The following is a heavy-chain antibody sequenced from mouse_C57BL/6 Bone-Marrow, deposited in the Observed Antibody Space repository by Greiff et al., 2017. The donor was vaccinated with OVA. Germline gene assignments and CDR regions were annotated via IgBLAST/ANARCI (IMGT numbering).Heavy chain of an antibody. V-gene: IGHV1-15*01. CDR2: IDPETGGT. D-gene: IGHD1-1*01. CDR3: TPGLNTTVVEGY. CDR1: GYTFTDYE. Sequence: VQLQQSGAELVRPGASVTLSCKASGYTFTDYEMHWVKQTPVHGLEWIGAIDPETGGTAYNQKFKGKAILTADKSSSTAYMELRSLTSEDSAVYYCTPGLNTTVVEGYWGQGTTLTVSS. J-gene: IGHJ2*01.